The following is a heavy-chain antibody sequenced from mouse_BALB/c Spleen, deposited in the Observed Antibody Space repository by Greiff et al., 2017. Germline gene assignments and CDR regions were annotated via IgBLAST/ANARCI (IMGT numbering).Heavy chain of an antibody. V-gene: IGHV1-15*01. CDR1: GYTFTDYE. CDR3: TGGNYFDY. Sequence: VQRVESGAELVRPGASVTLSCKASGYTFTDYEMHWVKQTPVHGLEWIGAIDPETGGTAYNQKFKGKATLTADKSSSTAYMELRSLTSEDSAVYYCTGGNYFDYWGQGTTLTVSS. J-gene: IGHJ2*01. CDR2: IDPETGGT.